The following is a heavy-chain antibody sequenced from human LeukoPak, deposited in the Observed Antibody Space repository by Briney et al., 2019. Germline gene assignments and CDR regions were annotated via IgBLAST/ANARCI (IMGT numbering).Heavy chain of an antibody. CDR2: INADEDRA. J-gene: IGHJ4*02. CDR1: GFTFSDYW. V-gene: IGHV3-74*01. CDR3: ARGPSGSYYY. D-gene: IGHD1-26*01. Sequence: GRSLRLSCAASGFTFSDYWMHWVRQAPGKGLVWVSHINADEDRAAYADSVKGRFTISRDNAKNSLYLQMNSLRAEDTAVYYCARGPSGSYYYWGQGTLVTVSS.